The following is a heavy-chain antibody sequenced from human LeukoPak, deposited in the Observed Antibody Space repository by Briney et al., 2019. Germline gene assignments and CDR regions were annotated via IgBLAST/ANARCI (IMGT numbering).Heavy chain of an antibody. CDR2: IYYSGST. J-gene: IGHJ4*02. CDR3: AREGLLYAFDY. V-gene: IGHV4-39*07. D-gene: IGHD3-3*01. Sequence: SETLSLTCTVSGGSISSNSYYWGWTRQPPGKGLEWIGSIYYSGSTYYNPSLKSRVTISVDTSKNQFSLKLSSVTAADTAVYYCAREGLLYAFDYWGQGTLVTVSS. CDR1: GGSISSNSYY.